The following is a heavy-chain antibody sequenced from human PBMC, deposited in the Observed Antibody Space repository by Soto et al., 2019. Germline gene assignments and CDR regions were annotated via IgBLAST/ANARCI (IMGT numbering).Heavy chain of an antibody. CDR1: GGATDRGGYY. CDR2: IYYTGSA. D-gene: IGHD7-27*01. CDR3: ARVGTSYARRGLDV. V-gene: IGHV4-31*03. J-gene: IGHJ6*02. Sequence: SETLSLTCKVSGGATDRGGYYWCWIRQHPGKGLEWIGHIYYTGSAYYKPSLKSRVSMSIDTSQNQFSLELISVTAADTAVYYCARVGTSYARRGLDVWGQGTTVTVSS.